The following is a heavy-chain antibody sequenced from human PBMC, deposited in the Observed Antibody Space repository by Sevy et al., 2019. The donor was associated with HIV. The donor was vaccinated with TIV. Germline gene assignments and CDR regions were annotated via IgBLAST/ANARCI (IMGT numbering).Heavy chain of an antibody. CDR3: ARGEAYGDSFMDV. V-gene: IGHV3-11*01. J-gene: IGHJ6*03. Sequence: GGSLRLSCAASGFTFSDYYMSWIRQAPGKGLEWVSYISSSGSTIYYADSVKGRLTISRDNAKNSLYLQMNSLRAEDTAVYYCARGEAYGDSFMDVWGKGTTVTVSS. CDR2: ISSSGSTI. CDR1: GFTFSDYY. D-gene: IGHD4-17*01.